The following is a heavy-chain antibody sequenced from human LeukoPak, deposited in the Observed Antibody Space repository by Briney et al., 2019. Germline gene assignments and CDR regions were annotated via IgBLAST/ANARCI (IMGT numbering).Heavy chain of an antibody. Sequence: GGSLRLSCAASGFTFSSYAMHWVRQAPGKGLEWVAVISYDGSNKYYADSVKGRFTISRDNSKNTLYLQMSSLRAEDTAVYYCARGSRDGYNPSYWGQGTLVTVSS. CDR1: GFTFSSYA. CDR2: ISYDGSNK. J-gene: IGHJ4*02. V-gene: IGHV3-30-3*01. CDR3: ARGSRDGYNPSY. D-gene: IGHD5-24*01.